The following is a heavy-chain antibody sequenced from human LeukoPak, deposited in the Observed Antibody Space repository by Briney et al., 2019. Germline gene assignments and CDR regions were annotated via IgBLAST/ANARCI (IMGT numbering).Heavy chain of an antibody. D-gene: IGHD6-19*01. CDR3: TKGDGGWYPIDY. J-gene: IGHJ4*02. Sequence: GGSLRLSCAACGFTFKECGISWVREAPGTGLEGGSTINENARNTHYADSVQRRFTISRDNSKSTLLLQMNSLRVDDTALYYCTKGDGGWYPIDYWGQGTLVIVSS. CDR2: INENARNT. CDR1: GFTFKECG. V-gene: IGHV3-23*01.